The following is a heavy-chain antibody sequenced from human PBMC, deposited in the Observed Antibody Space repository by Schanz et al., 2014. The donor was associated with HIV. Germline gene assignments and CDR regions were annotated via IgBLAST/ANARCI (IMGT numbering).Heavy chain of an antibody. V-gene: IGHV3-33*06. CDR2: TWYDGSNK. D-gene: IGHD1-26*01. CDR1: GFTFRSYG. Sequence: VQLVESGGGVVQPGRSLRLSCAASGFTFRSYGMHWVRQAPGKGLEWVAVTWYDGSNKYYADSVKGRFTISRDNSKNTLFLQMNSVKVDDTAVYFCAKGRYMGATLVQFDYWGQGTLVTVPS. J-gene: IGHJ4*02. CDR3: AKGRYMGATLVQFDY.